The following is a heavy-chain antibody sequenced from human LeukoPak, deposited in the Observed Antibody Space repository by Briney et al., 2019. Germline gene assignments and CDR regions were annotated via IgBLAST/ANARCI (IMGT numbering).Heavy chain of an antibody. Sequence: VASVKVSCKASGYTFTGYYMHWVRQAPGQGLEWMGWINPNSGGTNYAQKLQGRVTMTRDTSISTAYMELSRLRSDDTAVYCCARDVPDDFWSGYYSPNYFDYWGQGTLVTVSS. V-gene: IGHV1-2*02. J-gene: IGHJ4*02. CDR3: ARDVPDDFWSGYYSPNYFDY. CDR2: INPNSGGT. D-gene: IGHD3-3*01. CDR1: GYTFTGYY.